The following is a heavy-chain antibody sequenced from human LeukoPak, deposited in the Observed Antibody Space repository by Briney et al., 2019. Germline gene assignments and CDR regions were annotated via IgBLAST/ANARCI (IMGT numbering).Heavy chain of an antibody. V-gene: IGHV1-18*01. Sequence: ASVKVSCKASGYTFTSYGISWGRQAPGQGLEWMGWISAYNGNANYAQKLQGRVTMTTDTSTSTAYMELRSLRSDDTAVYYCARGLRGYSGYDYSFDYWGQGTLVTVSS. CDR1: GYTFTSYG. D-gene: IGHD5-12*01. J-gene: IGHJ4*02. CDR2: ISAYNGNA. CDR3: ARGLRGYSGYDYSFDY.